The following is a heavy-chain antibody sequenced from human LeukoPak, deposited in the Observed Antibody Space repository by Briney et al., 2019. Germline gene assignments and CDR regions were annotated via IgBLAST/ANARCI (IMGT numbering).Heavy chain of an antibody. CDR1: GYTFTSYD. V-gene: IGHV1-8*01. J-gene: IGHJ4*02. D-gene: IGHD5-24*01. CDR2: MNPNSGNT. CDR3: ARGFLVEVATTIEGDFDY. Sequence: ASVKVSCKASGYTFTSYDINWVRQATGQGLEWMGWMNPNSGNTGYAQKFQGRVTMTRNTSISTAYMELSGLRSEDTAVYYCARGFLVEVATTIEGDFDYWGQGTLVAVSS.